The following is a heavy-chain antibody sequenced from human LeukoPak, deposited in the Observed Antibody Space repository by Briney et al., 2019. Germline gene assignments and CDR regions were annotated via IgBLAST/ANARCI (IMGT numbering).Heavy chain of an antibody. D-gene: IGHD6-19*01. Sequence: SQTLSLTCTVSGGSISSGGYYWSWIRQHPGKGLEWIGYIYYSGSTYYNPSLKSRVTISVDTSKNQFSLKLSSVTAADTAVYYCARGRSPKSRIAVAGNWFDPWGQGTLVTVSS. J-gene: IGHJ5*02. V-gene: IGHV4-31*03. CDR3: ARGRSPKSRIAVAGNWFDP. CDR2: IYYSGST. CDR1: GGSISSGGYY.